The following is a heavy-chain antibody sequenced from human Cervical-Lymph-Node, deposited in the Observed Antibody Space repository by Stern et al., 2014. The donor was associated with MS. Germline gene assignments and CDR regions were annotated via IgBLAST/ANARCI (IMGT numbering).Heavy chain of an antibody. CDR1: GFTFSNFG. V-gene: IGHV3-30*18. CDR2: ISYDGGNE. J-gene: IGHJ3*01. D-gene: IGHD6-19*01. CDR3: AKGRTVAGKGVGAFDV. Sequence: VQLVESGGGVVQPGRSLRLSCAASGFTFSNFGMHWVRQAPGKGPEWVTLISYDGGNEYYADFVKGRFTISRDDSKNKVYPQLDSLRPEDTAVYYCAKGRTVAGKGVGAFDVWGQGTLVTVSS.